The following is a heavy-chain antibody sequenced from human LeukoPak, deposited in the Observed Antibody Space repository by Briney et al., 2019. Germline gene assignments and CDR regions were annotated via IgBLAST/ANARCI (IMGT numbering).Heavy chain of an antibody. CDR3: ARDLHWGPDY. J-gene: IGHJ4*02. D-gene: IGHD7-27*01. CDR2: INPNTGDT. V-gene: IGHV1-2*02. Sequence: GASVTVSCKASGYTFTGYYMHLVRQAPGQGLEWMGWINPNTGDTNYAQKFQGRVTMTRDTSISTAYMELSSLRSDDTAVYYCARDLHWGPDYWGQGTLVTVSS. CDR1: GYTFTGYY.